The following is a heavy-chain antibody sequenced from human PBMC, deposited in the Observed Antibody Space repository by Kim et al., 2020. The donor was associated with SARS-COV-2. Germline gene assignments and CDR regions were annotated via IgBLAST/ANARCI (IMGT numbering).Heavy chain of an antibody. J-gene: IGHJ4*02. CDR1: GYTFTGYY. D-gene: IGHD3-3*01. V-gene: IGHV1-2*02. CDR3: ARELPRRGMATIPFWY. CDR2: INPNSGGT. Sequence: ASVKVSCKASGYTFTGYYMHWVRQAPGQGLEWMGWINPNSGGTNYAQKFQGRVTMTRDTSISTAYMELSRLRSDDTAVYYCARELPRRGMATIPFWYWGQGTLVTVSS.